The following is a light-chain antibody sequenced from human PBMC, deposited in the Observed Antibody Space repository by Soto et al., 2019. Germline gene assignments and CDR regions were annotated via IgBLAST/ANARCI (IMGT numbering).Light chain of an antibody. CDR1: QSVSSSY. CDR3: QQYGTT. J-gene: IGKJ2*01. V-gene: IGKV3-20*01. CDR2: GAS. Sequence: EIVLTQSPGTLSLSPGERATLSCRASQSVSSSYLAWYQQKPGQAPRLLIYGASSRATGIPDMFSGSGSGTDFTLTISILEPEDFAGYYCQQYGTTFGQGTKLEIK.